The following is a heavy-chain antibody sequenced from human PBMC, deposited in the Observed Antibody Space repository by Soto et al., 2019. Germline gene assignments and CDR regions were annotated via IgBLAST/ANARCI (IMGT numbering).Heavy chain of an antibody. CDR3: ARLLYSSSWYYYYGMDV. J-gene: IGHJ6*02. D-gene: IGHD6-13*01. V-gene: IGHV4-39*01. Sequence: PSETLSLTCTVSGGSISSSSYYWGWIRQPPGKGLEWIGSIYYSGSTYYNPSLKSRVTISVDTSKNQFSLKLSSVTAADTAVYYCARLLYSSSWYYYYGMDVWGQGTTVT. CDR1: GGSISSSSYY. CDR2: IYYSGST.